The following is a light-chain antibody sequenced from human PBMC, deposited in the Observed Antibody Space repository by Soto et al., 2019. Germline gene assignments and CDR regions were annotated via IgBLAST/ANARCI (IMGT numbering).Light chain of an antibody. CDR2: GVS. Sequence: EIVLTQSPGTLSLSPGERATLSCRASESVTSSSLAWYQPKLGQAPRLLMYGVSIRATGIPDRFRGSGSGTDFTLTISRLEPEDFAVYFCQQYASAPLTFGQGTKVEVK. J-gene: IGKJ1*01. CDR3: QQYASAPLT. CDR1: ESVTSSS. V-gene: IGKV3-20*01.